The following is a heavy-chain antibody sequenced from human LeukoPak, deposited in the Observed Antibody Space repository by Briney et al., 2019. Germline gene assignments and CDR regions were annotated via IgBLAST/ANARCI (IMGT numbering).Heavy chain of an antibody. D-gene: IGHD6-6*01. CDR3: AKDALKYSSSPDY. J-gene: IGHJ4*02. V-gene: IGHV3-30*02. CDR1: GFTFSSYG. CDR2: IWYDGSNK. Sequence: GGSLRLSCAASGFTFSSYGMHWVRQAPGKGLEWVAVIWYDGSNKYYADSVKGRFTISRDNSKNTLYLQMNSLRAEDTAVYYCAKDALKYSSSPDYWGQGTLVTVSS.